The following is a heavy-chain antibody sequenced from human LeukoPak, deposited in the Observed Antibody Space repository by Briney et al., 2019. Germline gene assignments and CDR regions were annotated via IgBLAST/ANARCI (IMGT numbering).Heavy chain of an antibody. J-gene: IGHJ4*02. V-gene: IGHV3-7*01. CDR2: INPDGSQK. CDR1: GFTFSRNW. D-gene: IGHD2-15*01. CDR3: AKLLRTVTTYDC. Sequence: PGGSLTLSCEAYGFTFSRNWMSWVRQAPGKGLEWVASINPDGSQKKYVDSVRGRFTITRDNTKNSLYLQMNSLGVEDTAVYYCAKLLRTVTTYDCWGQGTLVTVSS.